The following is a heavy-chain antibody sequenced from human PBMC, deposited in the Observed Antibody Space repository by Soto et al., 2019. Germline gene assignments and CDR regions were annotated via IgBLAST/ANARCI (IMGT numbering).Heavy chain of an antibody. Sequence: QVQLQESGPGLMKPSQTLSLTCTVSGGSVSSGDQYWTWIRQPPGKGLEWIGFVHYSGSTYYNPSLKSRVFISVDRSRNRFSLNLQSLTAADTAVYYCARARYGYCSQGVFYTPYDFDSWGQGTLVSVSS. CDR3: ARARYGYCSQGVFYTPYDFDS. CDR1: GGSVSSGDQY. J-gene: IGHJ5*01. D-gene: IGHD2-2*03. V-gene: IGHV4-30-4*01. CDR2: VHYSGST.